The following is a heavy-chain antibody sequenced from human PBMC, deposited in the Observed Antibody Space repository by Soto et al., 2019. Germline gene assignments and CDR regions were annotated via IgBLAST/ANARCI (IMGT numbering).Heavy chain of an antibody. D-gene: IGHD2-15*01. CDR2: IDPSDSYT. V-gene: IGHV5-10-1*01. CDR3: ARQRGYCSGGSCFWFDP. CDR1: GYSFTRYW. J-gene: IGHJ5*02. Sequence: GESLTIAYTCAGYSFTRYWISWVRQMPGKGLEWMGRIDPSDSYTNYSPSFQGHVTISADKSISTAYLQWSSLKASDTAMYYCARQRGYCSGGSCFWFDPWGQGTMVTVSS.